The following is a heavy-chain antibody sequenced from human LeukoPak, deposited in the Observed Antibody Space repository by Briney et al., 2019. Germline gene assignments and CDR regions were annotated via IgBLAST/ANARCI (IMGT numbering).Heavy chain of an antibody. CDR2: ISSSSSYI. D-gene: IGHD6-19*01. J-gene: IGHJ4*02. CDR3: ARDLESSGWPDY. CDR1: GFTFSSYS. V-gene: IGHV3-21*01. Sequence: GGSLRLSCAASGFTFSSYSMNWVRQAPGKGLEWVSSISSSSSYIYYADSVKGRFTIPRDNAKNSLYLQMNSLRAEDTAVYYCARDLESSGWPDYWGQGTLVTVSS.